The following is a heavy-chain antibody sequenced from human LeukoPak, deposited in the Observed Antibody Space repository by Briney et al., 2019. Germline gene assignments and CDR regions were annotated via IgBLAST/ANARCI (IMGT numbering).Heavy chain of an antibody. CDR3: AKGLTGYDLAPFDY. Sequence: GGSLRLSCAASEFTFSTFAMSWVRQAPGKGLEWVSTFSGGGGGTYYADSVKGRFTISRDNSRNTLYLQMNSLRAEDTAMYYCAKGLTGYDLAPFDYWGQGTLVTASS. CDR2: FSGGGGGT. D-gene: IGHD3-9*01. V-gene: IGHV3-23*01. J-gene: IGHJ4*02. CDR1: EFTFSTFA.